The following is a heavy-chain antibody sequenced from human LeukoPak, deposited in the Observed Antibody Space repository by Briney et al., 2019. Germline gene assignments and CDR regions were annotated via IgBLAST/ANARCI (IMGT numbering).Heavy chain of an antibody. CDR3: ARDPPSSGFDY. CDR2: ISYSGST. J-gene: IGHJ4*02. CDR1: GGSISSHY. D-gene: IGHD6-19*01. V-gene: IGHV4-59*11. Sequence: SETLSLTCPVSGGSISSHYWSWIRQPPGKGLEWIGYISYSGSTNYNPSLKSRVTISVDTSINQFSLKLSSVTAADTAVYYGARDPPSSGFDYWGQGTLVTVSS.